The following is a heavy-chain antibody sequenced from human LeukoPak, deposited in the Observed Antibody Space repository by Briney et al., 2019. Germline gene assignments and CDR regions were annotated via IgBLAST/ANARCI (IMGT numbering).Heavy chain of an antibody. CDR3: ARPEAYYGMDV. J-gene: IGHJ6*02. CDR1: GGSISSSSYY. CDR2: IYYSGST. V-gene: IGHV4-39*01. Sequence: SETLSLTCTVSGGSISSSSYYWGWIRQPPGKGLEWIGSIYYSGSTYYNPSLKSRVTISVDTSKNQFSLKLSSVTAADTAVYYCARPEAYYGMDVWGQGTTVTVSS.